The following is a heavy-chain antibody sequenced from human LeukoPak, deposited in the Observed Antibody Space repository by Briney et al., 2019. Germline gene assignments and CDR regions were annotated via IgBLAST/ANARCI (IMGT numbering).Heavy chain of an antibody. J-gene: IGHJ3*01. CDR3: VQEGPRGLAFDV. CDR1: GFTFSSYA. Sequence: GGSLRLSCAASGFTFSSYAMSWVRQAPGKGLEWVSAISGSGGSTYYADSVKGRFTISRDSSKNTLYLQMNSLRAEDSAVYYCVQEGPRGLAFDVWGQGTKVTVSS. V-gene: IGHV3-23*01. CDR2: ISGSGGST.